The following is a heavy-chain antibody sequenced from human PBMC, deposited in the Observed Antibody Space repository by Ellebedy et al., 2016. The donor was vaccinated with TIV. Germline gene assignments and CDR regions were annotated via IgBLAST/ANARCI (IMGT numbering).Heavy chain of an antibody. CDR2: IYPGDSDT. Sequence: GESLKISXKGSGYSFTSYWIGWVCQMPGKGLEWMGIIYPGDSDTRYSPSFQGQVTISADKSISTAYLQWSSLKASDTAMYYCARRTPDLSPLFDYWGQGTLVTVSS. V-gene: IGHV5-51*01. D-gene: IGHD4-23*01. CDR1: GYSFTSYW. CDR3: ARRTPDLSPLFDY. J-gene: IGHJ4*02.